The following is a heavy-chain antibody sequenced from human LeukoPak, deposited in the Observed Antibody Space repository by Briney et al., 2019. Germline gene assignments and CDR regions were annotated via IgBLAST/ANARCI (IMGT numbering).Heavy chain of an antibody. D-gene: IGHD1-7*01. J-gene: IGHJ4*02. Sequence: SETLSLTCTVSGGSISSGDYYWSWIRQPPGKGPEWIGYIYYSGSTYYNPSLKSRVTISVDTSKNQFSLKLSSVTAADTAVYYCARAWITGTFDYWGQGTLVTVSS. CDR2: IYYSGST. V-gene: IGHV4-30-4*08. CDR1: GGSISSGDYY. CDR3: ARAWITGTFDY.